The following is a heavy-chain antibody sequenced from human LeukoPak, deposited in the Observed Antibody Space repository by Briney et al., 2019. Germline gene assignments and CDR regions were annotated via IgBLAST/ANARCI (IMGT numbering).Heavy chain of an antibody. CDR1: GFTFSSYA. CDR2: ISGSGGST. V-gene: IGHV3-23*01. J-gene: IGHJ1*01. CDR3: AKDIVVVPAAMTHFQH. D-gene: IGHD2-2*01. Sequence: PGGSLRLSCAASGFTFSSYAMSWVRQAPGKGLEWVSAISGSGGSTYYADSVKGRFTISRDNSKNTLYLQMNSLRAGDTAVYYCAKDIVVVPAAMTHFQHWGQGTLVTVSS.